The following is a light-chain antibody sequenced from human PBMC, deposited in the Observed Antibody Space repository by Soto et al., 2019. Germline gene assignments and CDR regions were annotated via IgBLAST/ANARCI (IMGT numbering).Light chain of an antibody. CDR1: SSNIGSNP. CDR3: ASWDDSLNGYV. J-gene: IGLJ1*01. CDR2: SNN. V-gene: IGLV1-44*01. Sequence: QSVLTQPPSVSGTPAQRVTISCSGSSSNIGSNPVNWYQQLPGTAPKLLIYSNNQRPSGVPDRFSGSKSGTSASLAISGLQSEDEADYYCASWDDSLNGYVFGTGTKVTVL.